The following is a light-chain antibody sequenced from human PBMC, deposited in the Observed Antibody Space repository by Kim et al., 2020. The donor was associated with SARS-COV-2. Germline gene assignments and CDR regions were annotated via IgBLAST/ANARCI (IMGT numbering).Light chain of an antibody. CDR3: NSRDSSGNHLVV. J-gene: IGLJ2*01. Sequence: SSELTQDHAVSVALGQTVRITCQGDSLRSYYASWYQQKPGQAPVLVIYGKNNRPSGIPDRFSGSSSGNTASLTITGAQAEDEADYYCNSRDSSGNHLVVFGGGTQLTVL. V-gene: IGLV3-19*01. CDR1: SLRSYY. CDR2: GKN.